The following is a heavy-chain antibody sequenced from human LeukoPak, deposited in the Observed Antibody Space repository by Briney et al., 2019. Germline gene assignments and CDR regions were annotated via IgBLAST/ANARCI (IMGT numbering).Heavy chain of an antibody. CDR3: ARVIAVAARDAAVDY. V-gene: IGHV4-59*01. J-gene: IGHJ4*02. CDR2: IYYSGST. D-gene: IGHD6-19*01. CDR1: GGSISSYY. Sequence: SETLSLTCTVSGGSISSYYWSWIRQPPGKGLEWIGYIYYSGSTNYNPSLKSRVTISVDTSKNQFSLKLSSVTAADTAVYCCARVIAVAARDAAVDYWGQGTLVTVSS.